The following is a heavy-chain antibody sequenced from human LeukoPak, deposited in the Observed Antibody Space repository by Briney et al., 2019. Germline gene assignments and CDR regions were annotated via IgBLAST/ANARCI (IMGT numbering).Heavy chain of an antibody. CDR2: IYTSGST. CDR1: GGSISSGSYY. J-gene: IGHJ6*03. D-gene: IGHD3-10*01. Sequence: SSETLSLTCTVSGGSISSGSYYWSWIRQPAEKGLEWIGRIYTSGSTNYNPSLKSRVTISVDTSKNQFSLKLSSVTAADTAVYYCARDRYYYGSGSYSLYYYMDVWGKGTTVTISS. V-gene: IGHV4-61*02. CDR3: ARDRYYYGSGSYSLYYYMDV.